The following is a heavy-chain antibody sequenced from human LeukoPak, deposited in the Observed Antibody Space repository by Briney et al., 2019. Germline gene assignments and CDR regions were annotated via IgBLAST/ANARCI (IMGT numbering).Heavy chain of an antibody. V-gene: IGHV3-33*01. CDR1: GFTFSSYG. CDR3: ARAGLGAVGDY. Sequence: PGRSLRLSCAASGFTFSSYGMHWVRQAPGKGLEWLALIWNDGSNKYYGDSVKGRFTISRDNSKNTLYLQVNSLRAEDTAVYYCARAGLGAVGDYWGQGTLVTVSS. D-gene: IGHD6-13*01. CDR2: IWNDGSNK. J-gene: IGHJ4*02.